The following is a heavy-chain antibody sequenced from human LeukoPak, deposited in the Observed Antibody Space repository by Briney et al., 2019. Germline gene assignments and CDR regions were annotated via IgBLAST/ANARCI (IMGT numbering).Heavy chain of an antibody. CDR1: GYTFTSYY. CDR3: ARDNSVGDNAWWFDY. J-gene: IGHJ5*01. CDR2: INPTGGST. Sequence: GASVKVSCKASGYTFTSYYMHWVRQAPGQGLEWMGLINPTGGSTGYAQKFQGRVTMTRDMSTSTDYMELSSLRSEDTAIYYCARDNSVGDNAWWFDYWGQGTLVTVSP. D-gene: IGHD1-26*01. V-gene: IGHV1-46*01.